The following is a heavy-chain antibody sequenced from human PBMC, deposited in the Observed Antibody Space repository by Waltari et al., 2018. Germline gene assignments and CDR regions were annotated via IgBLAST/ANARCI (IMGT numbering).Heavy chain of an antibody. V-gene: IGHV1-69*12. CDR2: IIPIFGTA. CDR1: GGTFSSYA. J-gene: IGHJ4*02. CDR3: ARVGEAYSLRFLEWLFD. D-gene: IGHD3-3*01. Sequence: QVQLVQSGAEVKKPGSSVKVSCKASGGTFSSYAISWVRQAPAQGLGWMGGIIPIFGTANYAQKFQGRVTITADESTSTAYMGLSSLRSEDTAVYYCARVGEAYSLRFLEWLFDWGQGTLVTVSS.